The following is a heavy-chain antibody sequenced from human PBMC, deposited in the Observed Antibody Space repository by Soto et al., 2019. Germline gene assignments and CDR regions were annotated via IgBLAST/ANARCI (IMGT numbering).Heavy chain of an antibody. J-gene: IGHJ5*02. CDR1: GFTFGDYA. CDR3: TRDSPHGVQDIVVVPAAMSVDNWFDP. D-gene: IGHD2-2*01. CDR2: IRSKAYGGTT. V-gene: IGHV3-49*03. Sequence: GGSLRLSCTASGFTFGDYAMSWFRQAPGKGLEWVGFIRSKAYGGTTEYAASVKGRFTISRDDSKSIAYLQMNSLKTEDTAVYYCTRDSPHGVQDIVVVPAAMSVDNWFDPWGQGTLVTVSS.